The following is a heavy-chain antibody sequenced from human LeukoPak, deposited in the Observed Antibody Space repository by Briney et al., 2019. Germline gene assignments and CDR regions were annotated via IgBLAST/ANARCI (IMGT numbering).Heavy chain of an antibody. CDR2: IYYRGST. D-gene: IGHD3-10*01. CDR1: GGSISSSTYY. J-gene: IGHJ5*02. CDR3: ATLGTGSS. Sequence: SETLSLTCTVSGGSISSSTYYWGWIRQPPGRGLEWIGTIYYRGSTYYNPSLKSRVTISVDTSNNQFSLRLSSVTAADTAVYYCATLGTGSSWGQGTLVNVSS. V-gene: IGHV4-39*01.